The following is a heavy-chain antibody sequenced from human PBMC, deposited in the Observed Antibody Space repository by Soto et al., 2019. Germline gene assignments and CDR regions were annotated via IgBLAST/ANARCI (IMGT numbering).Heavy chain of an antibody. Sequence: QVQLVESGGGVVQPGGSLRLSCAASGFTFSNSAMHWVRQAPGKGLEWVAVISFDGNNKYYVDSVKGRFTISRDNSKNTLDLQMNSLRAEDTAVYYCARERVLAGIGEVDYWGQGTLVTVSS. CDR3: ARERVLAGIGEVDY. J-gene: IGHJ4*02. CDR1: GFTFSNSA. D-gene: IGHD6-19*01. CDR2: ISFDGNNK. V-gene: IGHV3-30-3*01.